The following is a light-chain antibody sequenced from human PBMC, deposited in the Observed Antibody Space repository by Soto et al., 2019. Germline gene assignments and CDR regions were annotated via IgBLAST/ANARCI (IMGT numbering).Light chain of an antibody. CDR3: QQYYRYCT. CDR2: DAS. V-gene: IGKV1-5*01. CDR1: QSISTW. J-gene: IGKJ1*01. Sequence: DIQMTQSPSTLSASVGDRVTITCRPSQSISTWLAWYQQKPGKAPKLLIYDASSLESGVPSRFSGGGSGTEFSFTISSLQPDDFATYYYQQYYRYCTFGQGTKVEIK.